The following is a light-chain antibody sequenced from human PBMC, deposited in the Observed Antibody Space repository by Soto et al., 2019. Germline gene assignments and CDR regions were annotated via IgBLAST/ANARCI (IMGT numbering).Light chain of an antibody. J-gene: IGKJ1*01. V-gene: IGKV3-15*01. CDR1: QSVSNN. Sequence: PATLSVSPGERATLSFRASQSVSNNLAWYQQKPGQAPRLLIYGASTRANDIPARFSGSGSGTEFTLTIRSLQSEDIAVYYCQHYDNWPPWTFGQGTKVDI. CDR3: QHYDNWPPWT. CDR2: GAS.